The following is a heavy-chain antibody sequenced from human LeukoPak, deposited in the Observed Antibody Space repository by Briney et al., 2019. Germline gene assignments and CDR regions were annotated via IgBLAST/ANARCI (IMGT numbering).Heavy chain of an antibody. CDR3: ARRGYMNDFDY. CDR2: IYTSGST. CDR1: GGSISSYY. Sequence: SETLSLTCTVSGGSISSYYWSWIRQPPGKGLEWIGYIYTSGSTNYNPSLKSRATISVDTSKNQFSLKLSSVTAADTAVYYCARRGYMNDFDYWGQGTLVTVSS. V-gene: IGHV4-4*09. J-gene: IGHJ4*02. D-gene: IGHD3-22*01.